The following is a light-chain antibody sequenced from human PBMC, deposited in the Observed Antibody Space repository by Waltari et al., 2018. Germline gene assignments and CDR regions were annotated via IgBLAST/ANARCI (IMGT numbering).Light chain of an antibody. CDR1: QNINSH. V-gene: IGKV3-11*01. J-gene: IGKJ3*01. CDR3: QQRDHWPPGAT. CDR2: DAS. Sequence: EIVLTQSPGTLSLSPGERATLSCRASQNINSHLAWYQQRLGQAPRPRIDDASKRATGIPARFSGSGSGTDFTLTITSLEPEDFAVYYCQQRDHWPPGATFGPGTKVDIK.